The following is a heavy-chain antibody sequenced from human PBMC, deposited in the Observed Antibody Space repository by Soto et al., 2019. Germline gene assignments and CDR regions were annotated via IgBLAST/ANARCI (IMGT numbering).Heavy chain of an antibody. J-gene: IGHJ5*02. CDR1: GVTFDSFT. Sequence: SVKVSCKPSGVTFDSFTFSWVRQAPGQGLEWMGGFVPMFGSASVAQRFQGRVRITADASTGIGYMELSDLRSDDSAMYYCAREDDTTGHYSWFDPWGPGTLVTVSS. CDR2: FVPMFGSA. CDR3: AREDDTTGHYSWFDP. D-gene: IGHD3-22*01. V-gene: IGHV1-69*13.